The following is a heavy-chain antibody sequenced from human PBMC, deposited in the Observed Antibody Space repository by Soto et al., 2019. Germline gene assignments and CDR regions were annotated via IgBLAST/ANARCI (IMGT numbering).Heavy chain of an antibody. CDR1: GYTFTSYS. V-gene: IGHV1-18*01. Sequence: QVQLVQSGAEVKKPGASVKVSCKASGYTFTSYSISWVRKAPGQELEWMGWISAYNGNTNYAEKLQGRVTITTDTSTSTAYMELRSLISDDTAVYYCARDAPPEDYWGQGTLVTVSS. J-gene: IGHJ4*02. CDR3: ARDAPPEDY. CDR2: ISAYNGNT.